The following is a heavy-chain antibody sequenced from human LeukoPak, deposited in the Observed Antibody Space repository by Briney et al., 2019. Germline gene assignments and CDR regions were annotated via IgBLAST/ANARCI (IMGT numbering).Heavy chain of an antibody. J-gene: IGHJ4*02. D-gene: IGHD3-16*01. V-gene: IGHV3-49*04. CDR1: GFTFCDYS. Sequence: GGSLRLSCTASGFTFCDYSMSWVRQAPGKGLEWVGFIRSKAYGGTTEYAASVKGRFTISRDDSKSIAYLQMNSLKIEDTAVYYCTRDYDYVWGSFGYWGQGTLVTVSS. CDR2: IRSKAYGGTT. CDR3: TRDYDYVWGSFGY.